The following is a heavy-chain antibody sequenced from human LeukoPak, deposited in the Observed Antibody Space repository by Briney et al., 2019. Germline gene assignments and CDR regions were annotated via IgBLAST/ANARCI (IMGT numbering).Heavy chain of an antibody. CDR3: AHKGRGSGSYTM. V-gene: IGHV2-5*01. CDR2: AYWNNDK. J-gene: IGHJ4*02. CDR1: GYSISSGYY. D-gene: IGHD3-10*01. Sequence: TLSLTCTVSGYSISSGYYWGWIRQPPGKGLEWLAVAYWNNDKSYSPSLKSRLTITKDTSKNQVVLKMTNVDPVDTATYYCAHKGRGSGSYTMWGQGTLVTVSS.